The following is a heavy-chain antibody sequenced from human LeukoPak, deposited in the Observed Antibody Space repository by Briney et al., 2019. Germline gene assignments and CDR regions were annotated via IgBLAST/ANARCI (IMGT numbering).Heavy chain of an antibody. V-gene: IGHV4-39*01. CDR2: IYYSGST. D-gene: IGHD3-10*01. J-gene: IGHJ6*02. CDR1: GGSISSSSYY. CDR3: AGPPYYYGSMDV. Sequence: SETLSLTCTVSGGSISSSSYYWGWIRQPPGKGLEWIWSIYYSGSTYYNPSLKSRVTISVNTSKNQFSLKLSSVTAADTAVYYCAGPPYYYGSMDVWGQGTTVTVSS.